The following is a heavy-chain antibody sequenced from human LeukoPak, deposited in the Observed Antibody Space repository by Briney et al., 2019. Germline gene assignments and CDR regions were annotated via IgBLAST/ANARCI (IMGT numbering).Heavy chain of an antibody. CDR1: GFTFSDYY. CDR3: ARDPSFGFVDYYMDV. Sequence: PGGSLRLSCAASGFTFSDYYMSWIRQAPGKGLEWVSYISSSGSTIYYADSVKGRFTISRDNAKNSLYLQMNSLRAEDTAVYYCARDPSFGFVDYYMDVWGKGTTVTVSS. V-gene: IGHV3-11*04. D-gene: IGHD3-16*01. CDR2: ISSSGSTI. J-gene: IGHJ6*03.